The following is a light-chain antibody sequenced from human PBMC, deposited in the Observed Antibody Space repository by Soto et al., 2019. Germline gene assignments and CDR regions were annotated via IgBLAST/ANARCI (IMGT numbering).Light chain of an antibody. Sequence: EIVLTQSPGTLSLSPGERATLSFRASQSFSGNFLAWYQEKAGQAPRLLIYGASTRPTGIPDRFSGSGSGTDFTLTISRLEPEDFAVYYCRQYGRSLGFAFGGGTKVDI. CDR3: RQYGRSLGFA. CDR1: QSFSGNF. CDR2: GAS. V-gene: IGKV3-20*01. J-gene: IGKJ4*01.